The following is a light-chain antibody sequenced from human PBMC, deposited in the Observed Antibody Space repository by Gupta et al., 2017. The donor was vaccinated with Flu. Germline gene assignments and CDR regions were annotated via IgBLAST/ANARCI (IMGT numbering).Light chain of an antibody. CDR2: KTS. CDR1: QSISNW. CDR3: QQYETYPYS. Sequence: DTVTITCRASQSISNWLAWYQQKPGKAPKLVIYKTSDLQSGVPSRFSGSGFGTEFSLTISSLQPDDFATYHCQQYETYPYSFGQGTKLELK. J-gene: IGKJ2*01. V-gene: IGKV1-5*03.